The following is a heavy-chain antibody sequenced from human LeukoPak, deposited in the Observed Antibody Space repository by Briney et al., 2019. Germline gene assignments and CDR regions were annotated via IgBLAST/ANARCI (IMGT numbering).Heavy chain of an antibody. CDR2: IGIAGHT. CDR1: GFTFSIYE. D-gene: IGHD3-10*01. V-gene: IGHV3-13*01. J-gene: IGHJ6*02. Sequence: GGSLTLSCAPSGFTFSIYEMQWVRHATGKGLDWVSAIGIAGHTYYPDSVKGRFTISRENAKNPLYLQMNSVRDGDTAVYYGARFVWFGELRGMDVWGQGTTVTVSS. CDR3: ARFVWFGELRGMDV.